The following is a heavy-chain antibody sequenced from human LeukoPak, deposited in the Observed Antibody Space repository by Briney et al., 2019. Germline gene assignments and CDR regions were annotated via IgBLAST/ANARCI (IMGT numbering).Heavy chain of an antibody. V-gene: IGHV3-48*03. Sequence: PGGSLRLSCAASGFTFSNYEMNWVRQAPGRRLEWVSYITNSGSTIYYADSVKGRFTISRDNAKNSLYLQMNSLRAEDTAVYYCAKGKYSSGWCVFDYWGQGTLVTVSS. CDR2: ITNSGSTI. D-gene: IGHD6-19*01. CDR1: GFTFSNYE. J-gene: IGHJ4*02. CDR3: AKGKYSSGWCVFDY.